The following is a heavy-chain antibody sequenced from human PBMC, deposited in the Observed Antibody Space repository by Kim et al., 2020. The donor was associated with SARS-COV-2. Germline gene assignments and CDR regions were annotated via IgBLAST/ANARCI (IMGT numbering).Heavy chain of an antibody. CDR3: ARDPVGDGYSFFDY. Sequence: GGSLRLSCAVSGLTVTSNHMTWIRQAPGRGLEWVSVIFRGGSTYYAASVQGRFTISRDYYKNTLSLQMNSLRAEDTAICYCARDPVGDGYSFFDYWGQGTLVTVSS. D-gene: IGHD4-4*01. V-gene: IGHV3-53*01. J-gene: IGHJ4*02. CDR1: GLTVTSNH. CDR2: IFRGGST.